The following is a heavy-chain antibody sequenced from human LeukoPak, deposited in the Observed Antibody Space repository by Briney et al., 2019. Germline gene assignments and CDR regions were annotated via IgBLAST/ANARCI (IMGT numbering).Heavy chain of an antibody. CDR3: ARELGYRGYSYGAEVDY. CDR1: GYTFTGYY. V-gene: IGHV1-2*06. J-gene: IGHJ4*02. Sequence: ASVKVSCKASGYTFTGYYMHWVRQAPGQGLEWMGRINPNSGGTNYAQKFQGRVTMTRDTSISPAYMELSRLRSDDTAVYYGARELGYRGYSYGAEVDYWGQGTLVTVSS. D-gene: IGHD5-18*01. CDR2: INPNSGGT.